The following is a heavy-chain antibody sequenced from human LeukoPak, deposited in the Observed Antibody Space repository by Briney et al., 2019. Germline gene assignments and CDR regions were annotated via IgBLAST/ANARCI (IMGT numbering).Heavy chain of an antibody. CDR1: GFTFDDYA. CDR3: ALGDGSSSWYVSF. CDR2: ISWNSGSI. V-gene: IGHV3-9*01. J-gene: IGHJ4*02. Sequence: GGSLRLSCAASGFTFDDYAMHWVRQAPGKGLEWVSGISWNSGSIGYADSVKGRFTISRDNAKNSLYLQMNSLRAEDTALHYCALGDGSSSWYVSFWGQGTLVTVSS. D-gene: IGHD6-13*01.